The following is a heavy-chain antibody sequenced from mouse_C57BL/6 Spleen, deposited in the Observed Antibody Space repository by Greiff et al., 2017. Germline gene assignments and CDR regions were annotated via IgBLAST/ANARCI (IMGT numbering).Heavy chain of an antibody. CDR1: GYAFSSSW. J-gene: IGHJ4*01. CDR3: ARGDYAMDY. CDR2: IYPGDGDT. Sequence: QVQLKESGPELVKPGASVKIPCKASGYAFSSSWMNWVKQRPGKGLEWIGRIYPGDGDTNYNGKFKGKATLTADKSSSTAYMQLSSLTSEDSAVYFCARGDYAMDYWGQGTSVTVSS. V-gene: IGHV1-82*01.